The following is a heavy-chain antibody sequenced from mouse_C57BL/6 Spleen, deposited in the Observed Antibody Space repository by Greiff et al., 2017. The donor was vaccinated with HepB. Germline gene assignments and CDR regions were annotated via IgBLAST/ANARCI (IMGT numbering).Heavy chain of an antibody. V-gene: IGHV1-80*01. CDR3: ARGNYDYDVGWFAY. CDR1: GYAFSSYW. D-gene: IGHD2-4*01. CDR2: IYPGDGDT. Sequence: VKLVESGAELVKPGASVKISCKASGYAFSSYWMNWVKQRPGKGLEWIGQIYPGDGDTNYNGKFKGKATLTADKSSSTAYMQLSSLTSEDSAVYFCARGNYDYDVGWFAYWGQGTLVTVSA. J-gene: IGHJ3*01.